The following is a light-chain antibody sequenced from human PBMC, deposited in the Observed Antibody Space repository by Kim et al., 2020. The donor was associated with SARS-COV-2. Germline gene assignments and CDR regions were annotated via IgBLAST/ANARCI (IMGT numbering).Light chain of an antibody. CDR1: SSSVASYNR. CDR2: EVS. V-gene: IGLV2-18*02. Sequence: GQSVPISCTGTSSSVASYNRGSWYQPPPGTAPKLIFYEVSDRPSGVPHRFSGSKSGNTASLPISWRQTEDEADYYCSSYTSSSTLIFGGGTKVTVL. J-gene: IGLJ2*01. CDR3: SSYTSSSTLI.